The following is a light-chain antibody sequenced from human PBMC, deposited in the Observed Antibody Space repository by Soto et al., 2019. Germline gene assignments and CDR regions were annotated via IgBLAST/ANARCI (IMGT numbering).Light chain of an antibody. J-gene: IGKJ1*01. CDR2: DVS. CDR1: LGISNF. CDR3: QKYNSAPPT. Sequence: DIQMTQSPSSLSASVGDRVTITCRASLGISNFLAWYQQRPGRAPKLLIYDVSTLQSGVPSRFSGSRSGTEFTLTISSLQPEDVAAYYCQKYNSAPPTFGQGTKVEIK. V-gene: IGKV1-27*01.